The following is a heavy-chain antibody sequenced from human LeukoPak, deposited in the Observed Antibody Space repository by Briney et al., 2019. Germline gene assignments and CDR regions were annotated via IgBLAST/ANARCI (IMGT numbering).Heavy chain of an antibody. Sequence: GGSLRLSCAASGFTFSNYWMHWVRQVPGKGLVWVSRIASDGSVTNYADSVKGRFTISRDNAKNTLYLQMNSLRVEDTAVYYCARDRSSFNGMDVWGQGTLVTVSS. J-gene: IGHJ6*02. CDR2: IASDGSVT. V-gene: IGHV3-74*01. CDR1: GFTFSNYW. CDR3: ARDRSSFNGMDV.